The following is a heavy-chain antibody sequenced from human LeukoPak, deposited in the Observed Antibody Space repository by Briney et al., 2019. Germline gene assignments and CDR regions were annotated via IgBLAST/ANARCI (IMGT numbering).Heavy chain of an antibody. J-gene: IGHJ3*02. Sequence: SETLSLTCTVSGGSISSSSYYWGWIRRPPGKGLEWIGSIYYSGSTYYNPSLKSRVTISVDTSKNQFSLKLSSVTAADTAVYYCARQYYDISAGAFDIWGQGTMVPVSS. CDR1: GGSISSSSYY. CDR3: ARQYYDISAGAFDI. CDR2: IYYSGST. V-gene: IGHV4-39*01. D-gene: IGHD3-9*01.